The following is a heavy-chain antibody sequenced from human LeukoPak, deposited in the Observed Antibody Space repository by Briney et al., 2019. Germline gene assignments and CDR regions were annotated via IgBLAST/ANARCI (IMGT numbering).Heavy chain of an antibody. CDR1: GFTFSSYA. CDR3: AKNLIAARLMWFDP. D-gene: IGHD6-6*01. J-gene: IGHJ5*02. CDR2: ISGSGGST. Sequence: GGSLRLSCAASGFTFSSYAMSWVRQAPGKGLEGVSAISGSGGSTYYADSVKGRFTISRDNSKNTLYLQMNSLRAEDTAVYYCAKNLIAARLMWFDPWGQGTLVTVSS. V-gene: IGHV3-23*01.